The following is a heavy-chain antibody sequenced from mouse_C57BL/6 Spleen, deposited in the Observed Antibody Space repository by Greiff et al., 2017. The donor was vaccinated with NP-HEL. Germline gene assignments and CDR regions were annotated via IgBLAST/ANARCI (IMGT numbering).Heavy chain of an antibody. V-gene: IGHV1-54*01. CDR3: ARSTGYDYYYYAMDY. Sequence: VQLQQSGAELVRPGTSVKVSCKASGYAFTNYLIEWVKQRPGQGLEWIGVINPGSGGTNYNEKFKGKATLTADKSSSTAYMQLSSLTSEDSAVYFCARSTGYDYYYYAMDYWGQGTSVTVSS. D-gene: IGHD2-4*01. CDR2: INPGSGGT. J-gene: IGHJ4*01. CDR1: GYAFTNYL.